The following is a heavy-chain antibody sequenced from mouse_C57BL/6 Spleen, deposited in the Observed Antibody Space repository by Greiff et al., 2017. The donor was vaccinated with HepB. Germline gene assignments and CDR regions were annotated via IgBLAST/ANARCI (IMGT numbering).Heavy chain of an antibody. V-gene: IGHV1-80*01. D-gene: IGHD1-1*01. CDR2: IYPGDGDT. CDR1: GYAFSSYW. Sequence: VQLQQSGAELVKPGASVKISCKASGYAFSSYWMNWVKQRPGKGLEWIGKIYPGDGDTNYNGKFKGKATLTADKSSSTAYLQLSSLTSEDSAVYFCARTGYGSSQYYFDYWGQGTTLTVSS. J-gene: IGHJ2*01. CDR3: ARTGYGSSQYYFDY.